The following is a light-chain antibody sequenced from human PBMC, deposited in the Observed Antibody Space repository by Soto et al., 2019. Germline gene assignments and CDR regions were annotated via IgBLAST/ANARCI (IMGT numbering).Light chain of an antibody. J-gene: IGLJ2*01. CDR3: GAWDSSLYVVV. CDR1: SSNIGNFF. CDR2: DNN. Sequence: QSVLTQPASVSAAPGQRVTISCSGSSSNIGNFFVSWYQHFPGAAPTLIIYDNNELSPGIRDRFSGSKSGTTATLAITGLQAGDEADYYCGAWDSSLYVVVFGGGTKLTVL. V-gene: IGLV1-51*01.